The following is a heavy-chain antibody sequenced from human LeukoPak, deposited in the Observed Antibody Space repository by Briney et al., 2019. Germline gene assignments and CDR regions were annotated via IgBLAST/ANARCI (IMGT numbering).Heavy chain of an antibody. V-gene: IGHV4-39*01. J-gene: IGHJ4*02. D-gene: IGHD2-2*01. Sequence: SETLSLTCTVPGGSISSSSYYSGWIRQPPGKGLEWIGSIYYSGSTYYSPSLKSRVTISVDTSKNQFSLKLSSVTAADTAVYYCARPQGYQLLDFEYWGQGTLVTVSS. CDR2: IYYSGST. CDR1: GGSISSSSYY. CDR3: ARPQGYQLLDFEY.